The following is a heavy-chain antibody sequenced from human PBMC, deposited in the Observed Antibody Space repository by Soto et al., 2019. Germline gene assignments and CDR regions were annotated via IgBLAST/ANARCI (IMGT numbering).Heavy chain of an antibody. V-gene: IGHV3-23*01. Sequence: HPGGSLRLSCAASGFTFSSYAMSWVRQAPGKGLEWVSAISGSGGSTYYADSVKGRFTISRDNSKNTLYLQMNSLRAEDTAVYYCAKTQIVVVPAAIFSSSHDAFDIWGQGTMVTVSS. D-gene: IGHD2-2*02. CDR3: AKTQIVVVPAAIFSSSHDAFDI. J-gene: IGHJ3*02. CDR1: GFTFSSYA. CDR2: ISGSGGST.